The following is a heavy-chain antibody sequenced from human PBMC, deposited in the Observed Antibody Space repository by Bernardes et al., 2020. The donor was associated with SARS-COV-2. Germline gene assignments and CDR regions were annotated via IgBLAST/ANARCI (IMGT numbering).Heavy chain of an antibody. CDR2: IYYSGST. CDR1: GGSFRSYY. CDR3: ARSGSGWDFGN. Sequence: ETLSLTCSVSGGSFRSYYWSWIRQPPGKGLEWIGYIYYSGSTSSNPSLKSRVTISVDTSENRFSLRLSSVTAADTAVYYCARSGSGWDFGNWGQGTLVTVSS. V-gene: IGHV4-59*01. D-gene: IGHD6-19*01. J-gene: IGHJ4*02.